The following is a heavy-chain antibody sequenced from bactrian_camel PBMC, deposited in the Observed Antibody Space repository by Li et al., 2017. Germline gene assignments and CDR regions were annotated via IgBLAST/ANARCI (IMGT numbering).Heavy chain of an antibody. V-gene: IGHV3S10*01. CDR1: GFTFSSVG. CDR3: AADPPGHYSDYARREIFGY. J-gene: IGHJ6*01. Sequence: QLVESGGGLVQPGGSLRLSCAASGFTFSSVGMTWARQAPGKGLEWVSAICSEGSTSYADSVKGRFAISKDNAKNTLYLQMNSLKPEDTAVYYCAADPPGHYSDYARREIFGYWGQGTQVTVS. CDR2: ICSEGST. D-gene: IGHD4*01.